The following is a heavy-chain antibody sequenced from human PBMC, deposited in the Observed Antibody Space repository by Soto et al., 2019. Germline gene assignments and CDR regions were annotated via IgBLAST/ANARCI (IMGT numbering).Heavy chain of an antibody. Sequence: QVQLVQSGAEVKKPGASVKVSCKASGYTFTSYGISWVRQAPGQGLEWMGWISAYNGNTNYAQKLQGRATMTTDTSTSTAYMELRSLRSDDTAVYYCARAPRTQTQPSYYYGMDVWGQGTTVTVSS. CDR2: ISAYNGNT. V-gene: IGHV1-18*01. CDR3: ARAPRTQTQPSYYYGMDV. CDR1: GYTFTSYG. D-gene: IGHD2-2*01. J-gene: IGHJ6*02.